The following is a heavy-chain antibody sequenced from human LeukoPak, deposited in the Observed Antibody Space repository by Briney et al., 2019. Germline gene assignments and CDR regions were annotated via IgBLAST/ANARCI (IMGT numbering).Heavy chain of an antibody. Sequence: GGSLRLSCAASGFTFSSYDMHWVRQATGKGLEWVSAIGTAGDTYYPGSVKGRFTISRENAKNSLYLQVNSLRAGDTAVYYCARDGYYDSSGYYGFGGMDVWGQGTTVTVSS. CDR1: GFTFSSYD. CDR3: ARDGYYDSSGYYGFGGMDV. V-gene: IGHV3-13*01. J-gene: IGHJ6*02. D-gene: IGHD3-22*01. CDR2: IGTAGDT.